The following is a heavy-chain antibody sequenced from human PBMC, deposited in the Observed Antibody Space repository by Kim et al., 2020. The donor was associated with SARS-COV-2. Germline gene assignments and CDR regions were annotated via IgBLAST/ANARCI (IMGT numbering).Heavy chain of an antibody. V-gene: IGHV1-24*01. Sequence: ASVKVSCKVSGFGLADFSIHWVRQPPGKGLEWMGTFDPEDRETIYAQEFQGRVTMTVDIAANTADMELSRLRSDDTAVYYCSRGLNYYSLDVWGQGTTVAV. J-gene: IGHJ6*02. D-gene: IGHD2-21*02. CDR2: FDPEDRET. CDR3: SRGLNYYSLDV. CDR1: GFGLADFS.